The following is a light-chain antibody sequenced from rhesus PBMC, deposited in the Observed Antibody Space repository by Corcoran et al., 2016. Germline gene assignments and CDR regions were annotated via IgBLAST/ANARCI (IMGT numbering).Light chain of an antibody. CDR3: QQYNSLPFS. Sequence: DIQMTQSPSSLSASVGDRVTITCRASQDISNWLAWYQQKPGKAPNLLISEASRLQSGVPSRFSGSGSGTDFTLTISSLQSEDFATYYCQQYNSLPFSFGQGTKVEIK. J-gene: IGKJ2*01. CDR2: EAS. V-gene: IGKV1-21*01. CDR1: QDISNW.